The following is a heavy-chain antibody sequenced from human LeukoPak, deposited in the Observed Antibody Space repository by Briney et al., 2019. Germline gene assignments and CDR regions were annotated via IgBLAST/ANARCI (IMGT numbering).Heavy chain of an antibody. D-gene: IGHD3-10*01. J-gene: IGHJ4*02. CDR1: GFTFSSYA. V-gene: IGHV3-30-3*01. Sequence: GGPLRLSCAASGFTFSSYAMHWVRQAPGKGLEWVAVISSDGNNKYYADSVKGRFTISRANSKNTLYLQMNSLRADDTAVYYCARDGADRFITMVRGVILDYWGRGTLVTVSS. CDR2: ISSDGNNK. CDR3: ARDGADRFITMVRGVILDY.